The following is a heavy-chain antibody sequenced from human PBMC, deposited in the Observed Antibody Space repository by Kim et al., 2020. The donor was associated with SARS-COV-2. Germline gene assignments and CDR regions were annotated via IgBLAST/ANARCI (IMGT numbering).Heavy chain of an antibody. CDR2: INAADGNT. CDR3: AKYYSKWSFNY. D-gene: IGHD2-15*01. V-gene: IGHV1-3*01. CDR1: GDTFFTYG. J-gene: IGHJ4*02. Sequence: ASVKVSCKASGDTFFTYGLHWVRQAPGQRLEWMGLINAADGNTEYSQKFQGRVTITRDTSASTAYMDLSSLRSEDTAVYYCAKYYSKWSFNYWGQGTLVT.